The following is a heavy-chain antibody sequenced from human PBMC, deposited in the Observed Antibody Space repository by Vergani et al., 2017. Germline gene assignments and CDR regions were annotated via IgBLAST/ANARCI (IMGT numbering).Heavy chain of an antibody. CDR3: ARASARPTYYYYYMDV. V-gene: IGHV4-39*01. Sequence: QLQLQESGPGLVKPSETLSLTCTVSGGSISSSSYYWGWIRQPPGKGLEWIGSIYYSGSTYYNPSRKSRVTISVDTSKNQFSLKLSAVTAADTAVYYCARASARPTYYYYYMDVWGKGTTVTVSS. J-gene: IGHJ6*03. D-gene: IGHD6-6*01. CDR2: IYYSGST. CDR1: GGSISSSSYY.